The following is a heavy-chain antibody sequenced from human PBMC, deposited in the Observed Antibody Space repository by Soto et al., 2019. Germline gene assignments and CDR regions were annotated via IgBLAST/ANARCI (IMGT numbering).Heavy chain of an antibody. CDR1: GGSISSGGYY. J-gene: IGHJ5*02. Sequence: SETLSLTCTVSGGSISSGGYYWSWIRQHPGKGLEWIGYIYYSGSTYYNPSLKSRVTISVDTSKNQFSLKLSSVTAADTAVYYCARGHDSGYDSNWFDPWGQGTLVTVSS. CDR2: IYYSGST. V-gene: IGHV4-31*03. CDR3: ARGHDSGYDSNWFDP. D-gene: IGHD5-12*01.